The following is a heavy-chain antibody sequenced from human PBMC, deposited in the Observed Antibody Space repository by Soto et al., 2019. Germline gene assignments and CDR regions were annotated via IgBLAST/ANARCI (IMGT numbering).Heavy chain of an antibody. CDR2: ISYDGSNK. D-gene: IGHD6-19*01. J-gene: IGHJ6*02. Sequence: QPGGSLKLSIEASGFTFSSYSMHWVSQTPGKGLKRETVISYDGSNKYYADTVKCRFTISIDNSKNTLYLQMNSLRAEDMAVYYCAKLTVAGPHYYYYGMDVWGQGT. CDR1: GFTFSSYS. V-gene: IGHV3-30*18. CDR3: AKLTVAGPHYYYYGMDV.